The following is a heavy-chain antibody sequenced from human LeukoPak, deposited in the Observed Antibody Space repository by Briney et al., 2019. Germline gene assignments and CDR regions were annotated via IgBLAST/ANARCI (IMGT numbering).Heavy chain of an antibody. D-gene: IGHD4-23*01. Sequence: SETLSLTCILSGGSIGSYFWSWIRQPPGQGLEWIGYIYNSGSTNYNPSLKSRVTISADTSKNQLSLNLTSVTAADTALYYCARGGDYGGNIDIWGQGTMVTVSS. CDR1: GGSIGSYF. V-gene: IGHV4-59*01. CDR3: ARGGDYGGNIDI. J-gene: IGHJ3*02. CDR2: IYNSGST.